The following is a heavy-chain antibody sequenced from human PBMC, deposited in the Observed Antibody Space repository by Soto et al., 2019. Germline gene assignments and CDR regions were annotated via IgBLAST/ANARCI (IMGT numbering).Heavy chain of an antibody. CDR3: ARYRRDGYNYDYFDY. Sequence: GGSLRLSCAASGFTFSSYWMSWVRQAPGKGLEWVANIKQDGSEKYYVDSVKGRFTISRDNAKNSLYLQMNSLRAEDTAVYYCARYRRDGYNYDYFDYWSQGTLVTGSS. J-gene: IGHJ4*02. D-gene: IGHD5-12*01. V-gene: IGHV3-7*05. CDR1: GFTFSSYW. CDR2: IKQDGSEK.